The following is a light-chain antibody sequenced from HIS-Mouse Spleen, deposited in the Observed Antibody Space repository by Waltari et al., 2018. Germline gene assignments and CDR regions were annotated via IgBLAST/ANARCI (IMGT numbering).Light chain of an antibody. CDR2: RNN. Sequence: QSVLTQPPSASGTPGQRVTIPCSGSSSTIGSNSVYWYQQLPGTAPKLLIYRNNQRPSGVPDRFSGSKSGTSASLAISGLRSEDEADYYCAAWDDSLSGPVFGGGTKLTVL. CDR3: AAWDDSLSGPV. V-gene: IGLV1-47*01. J-gene: IGLJ3*02. CDR1: SSTIGSNS.